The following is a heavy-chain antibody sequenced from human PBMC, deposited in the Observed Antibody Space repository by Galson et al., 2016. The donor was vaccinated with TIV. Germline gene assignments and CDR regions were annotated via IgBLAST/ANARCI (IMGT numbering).Heavy chain of an antibody. CDR1: RFTFSGYA. CDR3: ARGGGYGVVYFDF. V-gene: IGHV3-23*01. D-gene: IGHD4-17*01. Sequence: SLRLSCAASRFTFSGYAMSWVRQAPGKGLEWVSAISLSGGSTYYADSVKGRFTFSRDNSKNTLYLQMDRLRAEDTAVYYCARGGGYGVVYFDFWGQGSLVPFSS. CDR2: ISLSGGST. J-gene: IGHJ4*02.